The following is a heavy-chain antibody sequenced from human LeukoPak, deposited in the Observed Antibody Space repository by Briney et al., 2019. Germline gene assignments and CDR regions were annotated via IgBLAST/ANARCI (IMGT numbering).Heavy chain of an antibody. J-gene: IGHJ4*02. D-gene: IGHD2-2*01. CDR3: AKERGVAPASNSVDY. V-gene: IGHV3-30*18. CDR1: GFTFSIYA. CDR2: ISSDGSNE. Sequence: GGSLRLSCAASGFTFSIYAMNWVRQAPGKGLEWVTVISSDGSNEYYADSVKGRFTISRDNSKNTLYLQMNSLRGEDSAVYYCAKERGVAPASNSVDYWGQGTLVTVSS.